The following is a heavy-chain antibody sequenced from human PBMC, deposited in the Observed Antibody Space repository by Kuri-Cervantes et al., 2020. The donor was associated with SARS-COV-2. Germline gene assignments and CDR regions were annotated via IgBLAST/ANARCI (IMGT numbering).Heavy chain of an antibody. CDR3: ARWGRGSVLRFLEWSGYGMDV. Sequence: SETLSLTCAVYGGSFSGYYWSWIRQPPGKGLEWIGEINHSGSTNYNPSLKSRVTISVDTSKNQFSLKLSSVTAADTAVYYCARWGRGSVLRFLEWSGYGMDVWGQGTTVTVSS. V-gene: IGHV4-34*01. CDR2: INHSGST. J-gene: IGHJ6*02. CDR1: GGSFSGYY. D-gene: IGHD3-3*01.